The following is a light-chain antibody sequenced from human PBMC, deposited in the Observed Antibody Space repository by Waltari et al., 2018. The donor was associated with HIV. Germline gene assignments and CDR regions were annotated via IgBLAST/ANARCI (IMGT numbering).Light chain of an antibody. CDR2: WAS. CDR3: QQYYTLGPT. V-gene: IGKV4-1*01. Sequence: DIVMTQSPISLAVSLGERATIHCRSSRTVLYSSDNQNYLAWYHKNPGQSPKVLLSWASTPAPGVPYRFSCSGSGTNFRPTISGLQAADVALYFLQQYYTLGPTFGGGTKVEIK. J-gene: IGKJ4*01. CDR1: RTVLYSSDNQNY.